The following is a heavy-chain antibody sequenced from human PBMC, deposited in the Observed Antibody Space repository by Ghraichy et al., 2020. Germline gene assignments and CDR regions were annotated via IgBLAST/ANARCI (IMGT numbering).Heavy chain of an antibody. CDR3: ARLDDSSGYYGVIY. V-gene: IGHV4-59*01. Sequence: SETLSLTCTVSGGSISSYYWSWIRQPPGKGLEWIGYIYYSGSTNYNPSLKSRVTISVDTSKNQFSLKLSSVTAADTAVYYCARLDDSSGYYGVIYWGQGTLVTVSS. CDR2: IYYSGST. CDR1: GGSISSYY. J-gene: IGHJ4*02. D-gene: IGHD3-22*01.